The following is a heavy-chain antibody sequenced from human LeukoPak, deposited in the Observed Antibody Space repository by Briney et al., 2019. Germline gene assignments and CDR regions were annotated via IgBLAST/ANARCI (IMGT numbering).Heavy chain of an antibody. J-gene: IGHJ3*02. D-gene: IGHD3-9*01. CDR1: GFTVSSNY. CDR3: ARDSPRYFDWLLTTQTSFDI. CDR2: IYSGGST. V-gene: IGHV3-66*01. Sequence: GGSLRLSCAASGFTVSSNYMSWVRQAPGKGLEWASVIYSGGSTYYADSVKGRFTTSRDNSKNTLYLQMNSLRAEDTAVYYCARDSPRYFDWLLTTQTSFDIWGQGTMVTVSS.